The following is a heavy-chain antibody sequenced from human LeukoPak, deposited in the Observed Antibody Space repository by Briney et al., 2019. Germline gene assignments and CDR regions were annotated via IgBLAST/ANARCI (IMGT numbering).Heavy chain of an antibody. V-gene: IGHV3-21*04. Sequence: GGSLRLSCAASGFTFSSYSMNWVRQAPGKGLEWVSSISSSSYIYYADSVKGRFTISIDNAKNSLYLQMNSLRAEHTAVYYCAKGLASDGWLGHDHWGQGTLVTVSS. CDR1: GFTFSSYS. CDR3: AKGLASDGWLGHDH. D-gene: IGHD5-24*01. CDR2: ISSSSYI. J-gene: IGHJ4*02.